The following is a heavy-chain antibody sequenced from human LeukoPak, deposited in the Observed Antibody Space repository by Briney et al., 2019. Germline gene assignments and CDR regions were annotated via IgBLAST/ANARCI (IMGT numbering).Heavy chain of an antibody. CDR3: ARGRSTWHLDY. CDR1: GFIFNTYV. D-gene: IGHD1-26*01. CDR2: IRYDGSNK. V-gene: IGHV3-30*02. J-gene: IGHJ4*02. Sequence: GSLRLSCAASGFIFNTYVMHWVRQAPGKGLEWLAFIRYDGSNKKYADSVKGRFTISRDNTKNSLYLQMNSLRAEDTAVYYCARGRSTWHLDYWGQGTLVTVSS.